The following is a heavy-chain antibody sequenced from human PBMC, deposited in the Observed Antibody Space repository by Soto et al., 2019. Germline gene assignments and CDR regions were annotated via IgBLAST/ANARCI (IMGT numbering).Heavy chain of an antibody. CDR3: ARESGVSYDYDSSGYYFDY. Sequence: APVKVYCKAFGYTFTSYGIGWVRQAHGQGLEWMGGIIPIFGTANYAQKFQGRVTITADKSTSTAYMELSSLRSEDTAVYYCARESGVSYDYDSSGYYFDYWGQGTLVTVSS. CDR1: GYTFTSYG. J-gene: IGHJ4*02. V-gene: IGHV1-69*06. CDR2: IIPIFGTA. D-gene: IGHD3-22*01.